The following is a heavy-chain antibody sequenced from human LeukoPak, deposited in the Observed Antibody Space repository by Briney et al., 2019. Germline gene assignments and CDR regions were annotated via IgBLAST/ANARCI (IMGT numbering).Heavy chain of an antibody. D-gene: IGHD3-16*02. CDR1: GFTFSSYA. J-gene: IGHJ4*02. V-gene: IGHV3-23*01. Sequence: PGGSLRLSCAASGFTFSSYAISWVRQAPGKGLGWVSAISGSGGSTYSADSVKGRFNISRDNSKNTLYLQMNSLRAEDTAVYYCATSYPRYDYVWGSYRLTYYFDYWGQGTLVTVSS. CDR2: ISGSGGST. CDR3: ATSYPRYDYVWGSYRLTYYFDY.